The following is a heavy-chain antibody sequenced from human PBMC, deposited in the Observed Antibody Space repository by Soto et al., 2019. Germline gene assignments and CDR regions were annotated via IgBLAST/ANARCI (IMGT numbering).Heavy chain of an antibody. CDR3: ARDLGVQEWLLLIDY. D-gene: IGHD3-3*01. Sequence: TGGSLRLSCAASGFTFSSYAMHWVRQAPGKGLEWVAVISYDGSNKYYADSVKGRFTISRDNSKNTLYLQMNSLRAEDTAVYYCARDLGVQEWLLLIDYWGQGTLVTVSS. CDR1: GFTFSSYA. CDR2: ISYDGSNK. J-gene: IGHJ4*02. V-gene: IGHV3-30-3*01.